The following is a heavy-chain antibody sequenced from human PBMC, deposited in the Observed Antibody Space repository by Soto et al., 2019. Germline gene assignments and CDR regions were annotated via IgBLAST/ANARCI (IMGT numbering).Heavy chain of an antibody. CDR2: ISYDGSNK. CDR1: GFTFSSYA. V-gene: IGHV3-30-3*01. D-gene: IGHD3-22*01. Sequence: GPMRLCCAAAGFTFSSYAMRWVRQAPGKGLEWVAVISYDGSNKYYADSVKGRFTISRDNSKNTLYLQMNSLRAEDTAVYYCARDVYDSSGYYGLSYFDYWGQGTLVTVSS. CDR3: ARDVYDSSGYYGLSYFDY. J-gene: IGHJ4*02.